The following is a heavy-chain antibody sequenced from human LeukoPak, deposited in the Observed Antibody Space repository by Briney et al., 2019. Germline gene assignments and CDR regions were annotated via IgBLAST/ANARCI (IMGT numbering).Heavy chain of an antibody. CDR1: GGSFSGYY. D-gene: IGHD5-12*01. CDR2: INHSGST. J-gene: IGHJ4*02. Sequence: PSETLSLTCAVYGGSFSGYYWSWIRQPPGKGLEWIGEINHSGSTNYNPSLKSRVTISVDTSKNQFSLKLSSVTAADTAVYYCVRGGYLVSYWGQGTLVTVSS. CDR3: VRGGYLVSY. V-gene: IGHV4-34*01.